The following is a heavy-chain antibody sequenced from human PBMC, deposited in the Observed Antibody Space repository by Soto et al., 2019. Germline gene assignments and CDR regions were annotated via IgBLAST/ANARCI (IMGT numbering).Heavy chain of an antibody. Sequence: PSETLSLTCTVSGGSVSSGSYYWSWIRQPPGKGLEWIGYIYYSGSTNYNPSLKSRVTISVDTSKNQFSLKLSSVTAADTAVYYCARDLRTLLWFGDWVDWFDPWGQGTLVTVSS. CDR1: GGSVSSGSYY. CDR2: IYYSGST. CDR3: ARDLRTLLWFGDWVDWFDP. D-gene: IGHD3-10*01. J-gene: IGHJ5*02. V-gene: IGHV4-61*01.